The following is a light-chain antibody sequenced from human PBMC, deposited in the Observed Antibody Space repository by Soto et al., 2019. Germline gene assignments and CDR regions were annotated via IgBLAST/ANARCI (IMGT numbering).Light chain of an antibody. CDR2: ETS. J-gene: IGKJ1*01. Sequence: EIVLTQSPGTLSLSPGERATLSCRASQSVSSSHLGWCQQKPGQAPRLLIYETSSRATDIPERFSGSGSETDFTLTISRLEPEDFAVYYFQQYETSSWTFGQGSKVEMK. CDR3: QQYETSSWT. V-gene: IGKV3-20*01. CDR1: QSVSSSH.